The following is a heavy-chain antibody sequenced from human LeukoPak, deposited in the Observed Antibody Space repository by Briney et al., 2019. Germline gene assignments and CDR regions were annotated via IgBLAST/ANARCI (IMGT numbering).Heavy chain of an antibody. CDR2: IYYSGST. D-gene: IGHD5-12*01. CDR1: GGSISSSSYY. CDR3: ARRGLNGYVTPPGWDP. Sequence: SETLSLTCTVSGGSISSSSYYWGWIRQPPGKGLEWIGSIYYSGSTYYNPSLKSRVTISVDTSKNQFSLKLSSVTAADTAVYYCARRGLNGYVTPPGWDPWGQGTLVTVSS. V-gene: IGHV4-39*07. J-gene: IGHJ5*02.